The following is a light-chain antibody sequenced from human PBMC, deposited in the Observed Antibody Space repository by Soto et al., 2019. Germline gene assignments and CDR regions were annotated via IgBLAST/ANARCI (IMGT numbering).Light chain of an antibody. Sequence: AIQLTQSPSSLSASVGDRVTITCRASQGIRSAIAWYQQKPGKAPKLLIYDASSLESGVPSRFSGSGSGTDFTLSISSLQPEDFATYYCQQFNSYPWTFGQGTKVEIK. CDR3: QQFNSYPWT. J-gene: IGKJ1*01. CDR2: DAS. CDR1: QGIRSA. V-gene: IGKV1-13*02.